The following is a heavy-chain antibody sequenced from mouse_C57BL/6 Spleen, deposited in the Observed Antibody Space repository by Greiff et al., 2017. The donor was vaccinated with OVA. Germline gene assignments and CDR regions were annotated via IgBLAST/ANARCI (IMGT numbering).Heavy chain of an antibody. J-gene: IGHJ3*01. Sequence: QVQLQQSGAELVRPGSSVKLSCKASGYTFTSYWMHWVKQRPIQGLEWIGNIDPSDSETHYNQKFKDKATLTVDKSSSTAYMQLSSLTSEDSAVYYCARSDSNTWFAYWGQGTLVTVSA. CDR2: IDPSDSET. CDR1: GYTFTSYW. V-gene: IGHV1-52*01. D-gene: IGHD2-5*01. CDR3: ARSDSNTWFAY.